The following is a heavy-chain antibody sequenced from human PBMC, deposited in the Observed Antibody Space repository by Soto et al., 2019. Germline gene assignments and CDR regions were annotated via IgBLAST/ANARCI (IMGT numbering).Heavy chain of an antibody. Sequence: QVQLVESGGVVVQPGRSLRLSCAASGFTFNSYAMHWVRQAPGKGLEWVAIISNDGSNKNYVDSVKGRFTISRDNSKNTLYLQMNSLTPEDTAVYFCRKGCLGGGYCYFLVNWGQGTLVTVSS. V-gene: IGHV3-30*18. J-gene: IGHJ4*01. CDR3: RKGCLGGGYCYFLVN. CDR1: GFTFNSYA. D-gene: IGHD2-21*02. CDR2: ISNDGSNK.